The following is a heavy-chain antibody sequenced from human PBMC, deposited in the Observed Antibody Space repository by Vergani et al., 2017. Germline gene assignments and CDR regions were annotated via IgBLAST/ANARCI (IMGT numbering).Heavy chain of an antibody. Sequence: QVQLVESGGGVVQPGRSLRLSCAASGFTFSSYGMHWVRQAPGKGLEWVAVIWYDGSNKYYADSVKGRFTISRDNSKNTLYLQMNSLRAEDTAVYYCAKGEPSDGGFDYWGQGTLVTVSS. CDR2: IWYDGSNK. CDR1: GFTFSSYG. V-gene: IGHV3-33*06. J-gene: IGHJ4*02. CDR3: AKGEPSDGGFDY. D-gene: IGHD2-21*02.